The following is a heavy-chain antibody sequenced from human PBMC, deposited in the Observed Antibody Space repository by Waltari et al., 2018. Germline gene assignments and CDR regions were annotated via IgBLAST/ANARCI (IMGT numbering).Heavy chain of an antibody. CDR3: AKGPNTGIVDY. Sequence: VPLLESGGGLVQPGGSLRLSCAASGFALSSYAVCWRRQATGKGLECVSAISGSGGSTYYADSVKGRFTISRDNSKNTLYLQMNSLRAEDTAVYYCAKGPNTGIVDYWGQGTLVTVSS. D-gene: IGHD2-2*02. CDR1: GFALSSYA. V-gene: IGHV3-23*01. J-gene: IGHJ4*02. CDR2: ISGSGGST.